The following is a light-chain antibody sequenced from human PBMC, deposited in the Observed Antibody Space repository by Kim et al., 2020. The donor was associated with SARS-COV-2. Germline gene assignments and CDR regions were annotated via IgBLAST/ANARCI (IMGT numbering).Light chain of an antibody. J-gene: IGKJ4*01. CDR3: QQRSNWPLT. V-gene: IGKV3-11*01. CDR1: QSVSSY. Sequence: LSPGERATLSCRASQSVSSYLAWYQQRSGQAPRLLIYDASTRATGIPASFSGRGSGTDFTLTISSLEPEDFAVYYCQQRSNWPLTFGGGTKVDIK. CDR2: DAS.